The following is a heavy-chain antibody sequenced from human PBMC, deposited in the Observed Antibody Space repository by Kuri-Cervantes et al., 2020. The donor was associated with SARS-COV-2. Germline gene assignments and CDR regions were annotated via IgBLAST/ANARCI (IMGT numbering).Heavy chain of an antibody. V-gene: IGHV3-48*02. Sequence: GESLKISCAASGFTFSSYSMNWVRQAPGKGLEWVSYISSSSSTIYYADSVKGRFTISRDNAKNSLYLQMNSLRDEDTAVYYCARQNTIFGVVITDAFDIWGQGTRVTVSS. CDR3: ARQNTIFGVVITDAFDI. D-gene: IGHD3-3*01. J-gene: IGHJ3*02. CDR2: ISSSSSTI. CDR1: GFTFSSYS.